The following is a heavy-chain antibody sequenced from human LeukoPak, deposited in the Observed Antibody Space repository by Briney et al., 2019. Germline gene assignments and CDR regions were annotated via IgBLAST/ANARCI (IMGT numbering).Heavy chain of an antibody. D-gene: IGHD3-16*02. CDR3: AGGPDYDYVWGSYRYKTYFDY. V-gene: IGHV1-69*13. CDR1: GGTFSSYA. J-gene: IGHJ4*02. CDR2: IIPIFGTA. Sequence: GASVKVSCKASGGTFSSYAISWVRQAPGQGLEWMGGIIPIFGTANYAQKFQGRVTITADESTSAAYMELSSLRSEDTAVYYCAGGPDYDYVWGSYRYKTYFDYWGQGTLVTVSS.